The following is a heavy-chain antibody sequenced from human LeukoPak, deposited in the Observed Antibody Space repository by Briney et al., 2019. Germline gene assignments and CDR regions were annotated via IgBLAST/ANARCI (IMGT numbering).Heavy chain of an antibody. CDR1: GGXISSTSYY. CDR3: AKGKWFGELLGIDY. Sequence: SETLSLTCTVSGGXISSTSYYWGWIRQPPGKGLQWIGSIHYSGNTYYNPSLKSRGTISVDTSKNRFSLRLSSVTAADTAVYYCAKGKWFGELLGIDYWGQGTLVTVSS. V-gene: IGHV4-39*01. CDR2: IHYSGNT. J-gene: IGHJ4*02. D-gene: IGHD3-10*01.